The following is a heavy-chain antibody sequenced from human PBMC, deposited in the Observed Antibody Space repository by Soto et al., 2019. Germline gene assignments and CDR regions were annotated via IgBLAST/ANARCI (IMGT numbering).Heavy chain of an antibody. J-gene: IGHJ5*02. CDR2: ISSGGGTS. CDR3: ARRLTGRTTGDWFDP. D-gene: IGHD1-20*01. V-gene: IGHV3-11*01. CDR1: GFIFSDYY. Sequence: VQLVESGGGLVKPGGYLRLSCAASGFIFSDYYMTWIRQAPGKGLEWISDISSGGGTSYFADSVRGRFTISRDNANNSLYLQMNNLSAEDTAIYYCARRLTGRTTGDWFDPWGQGTLVTVSS.